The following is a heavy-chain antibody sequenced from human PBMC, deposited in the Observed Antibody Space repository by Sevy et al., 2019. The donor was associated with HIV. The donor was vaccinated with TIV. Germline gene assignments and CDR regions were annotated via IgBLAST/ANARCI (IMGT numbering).Heavy chain of an antibody. D-gene: IGHD1-7*01. CDR3: AGDDGNYCFHY. CDR1: GFTFSKYW. J-gene: IGHJ4*02. V-gene: IGHV3-7*01. CDR2: IKQDAGQK. Sequence: GGSLRLSCAASGFTFSKYWMGWVRQAPGKGLEWVANIKQDAGQKYYVDSVKGRFTISRDNAKNSLYLQMNSLRAEDTVVYFCAGDDGNYCFHYWGQGTLVTVSS.